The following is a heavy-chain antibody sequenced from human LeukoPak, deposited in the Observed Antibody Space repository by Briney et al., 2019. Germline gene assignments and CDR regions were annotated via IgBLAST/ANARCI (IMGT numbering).Heavy chain of an antibody. J-gene: IGHJ4*02. V-gene: IGHV4-34*01. Sequence: SETLSLTCAVYGGSFSGYYWSWIRQPPGKGLEWIGEINHSGSTNYNPSLKSRVTTSVDTSKNQLSLKLSSVTAADTAVYYCARLWGPDYWGQGTLVTVSS. CDR3: ARLWGPDY. CDR2: INHSGST. D-gene: IGHD5-18*01. CDR1: GGSFSGYY.